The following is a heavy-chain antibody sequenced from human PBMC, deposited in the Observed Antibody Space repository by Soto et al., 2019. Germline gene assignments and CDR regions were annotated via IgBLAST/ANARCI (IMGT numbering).Heavy chain of an antibody. V-gene: IGHV4-59*11. D-gene: IGHD6-19*01. Sequence: QVQLQESGPRLMKPSETLSLTCTVSGASISNHYCQWFRQPPGKGLEWIGYIHNTGGTNYNPSLTSPVTISLETSKIQFSLKLTSVTVADTAVYYCATGGGWLTDYWGQGIRVTVSS. CDR3: ATGGGWLTDY. CDR2: IHNTGGT. J-gene: IGHJ4*02. CDR1: GASISNHY.